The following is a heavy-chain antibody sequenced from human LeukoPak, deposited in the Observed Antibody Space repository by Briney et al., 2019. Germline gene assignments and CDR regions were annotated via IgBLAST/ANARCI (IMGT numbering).Heavy chain of an antibody. CDR1: GFTFGDYA. D-gene: IGHD6-19*01. J-gene: IGHJ4*02. Sequence: PGGSLRLSCTASGFTFGDYAMSWSRQAPGKGLEWVGFIRSKAYGGTTEYAASVKGRFSISRDDSKSIAYLQMNSLKTEDTAVYYCARGRLDLGYWGQGTLVTVSS. V-gene: IGHV3-49*03. CDR2: IRSKAYGGTT. CDR3: ARGRLDLGY.